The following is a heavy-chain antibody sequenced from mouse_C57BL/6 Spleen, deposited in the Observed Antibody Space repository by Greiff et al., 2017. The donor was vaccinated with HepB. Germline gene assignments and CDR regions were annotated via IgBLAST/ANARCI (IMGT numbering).Heavy chain of an antibody. Sequence: YLFNPFSSFNISCKASGYTFTSYWITWVKQRPGQGLEWIGDIYPGSGSTNYNEKFKSKATLTVDTSSSTAYMQLSSLTSEDSAVYYCVASRYFDYWGQGTTLTVSS. D-gene: IGHD6-1*01. CDR2: IYPGSGST. CDR1: GYTFTSYW. J-gene: IGHJ2*01. CDR3: VASRYFDY. V-gene: IGHV1-55*01.